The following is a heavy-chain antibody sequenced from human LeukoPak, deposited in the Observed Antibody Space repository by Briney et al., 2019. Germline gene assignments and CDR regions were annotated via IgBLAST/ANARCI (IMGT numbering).Heavy chain of an antibody. V-gene: IGHV3-7*03. CDR3: MRDVGGL. Sequence: GGSLRLSCAASGFTFGNHWTNWIRQAPGKGLEWVANMKEDGSEKNYVDPVKGRFTISRDSAKNSLYLEMNSLRAEDTAVYYCMRDVGGLWGQGTLVCVSS. CDR2: MKEDGSEK. D-gene: IGHD4-23*01. J-gene: IGHJ4*02. CDR1: GFTFGNHW.